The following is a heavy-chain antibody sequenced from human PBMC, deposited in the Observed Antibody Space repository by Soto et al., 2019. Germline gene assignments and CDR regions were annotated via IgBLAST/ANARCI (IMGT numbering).Heavy chain of an antibody. Sequence: RASVKVSCKASGYTFTGYYMHWVRQAPGQGLEWMGWINPNSGGTNYAQKFQGRVTMTRDTSISTAYMELSRLRSDDTAVYYCARDPMVRGVIPYYYYGMDVWGQGTTVTVSS. CDR3: ARDPMVRGVIPYYYYGMDV. CDR1: GYTFTGYY. D-gene: IGHD3-10*01. CDR2: INPNSGGT. V-gene: IGHV1-2*02. J-gene: IGHJ6*02.